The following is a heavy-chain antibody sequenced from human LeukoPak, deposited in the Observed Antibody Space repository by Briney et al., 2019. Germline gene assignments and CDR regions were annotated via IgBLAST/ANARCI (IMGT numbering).Heavy chain of an antibody. J-gene: IGHJ4*02. CDR1: GFTFSTYS. CDR3: ARAGYSGYDRGYFDY. V-gene: IGHV3-48*04. Sequence: GGSLRLSCAASGFTFSTYSMNWVRQAPGKGLEWVSYISSTSSTIYYADSVRGRFTISRDNAKNSLYLQMNSLRAEDTAVYYCARAGYSGYDRGYFDYWGQGTLVTVSS. D-gene: IGHD5-12*01. CDR2: ISSTSSTI.